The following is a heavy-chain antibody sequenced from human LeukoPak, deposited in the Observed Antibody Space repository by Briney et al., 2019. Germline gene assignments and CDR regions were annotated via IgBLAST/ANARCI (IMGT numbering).Heavy chain of an antibody. CDR1: VGTFRNFA. CDR3: AKDLDGSDGY. Sequence: GSSVTVSCKASVGTFRNFAITWVRQAPGQGFEWMGGIIPMFDTPTYAQKFQGRVTFTADEATSTAYMQLSSLRSEDTAVYYCAKDLDGSDGYWGQGTLVTVSS. V-gene: IGHV1-69*01. J-gene: IGHJ4*02. D-gene: IGHD1-26*01. CDR2: IIPMFDTP.